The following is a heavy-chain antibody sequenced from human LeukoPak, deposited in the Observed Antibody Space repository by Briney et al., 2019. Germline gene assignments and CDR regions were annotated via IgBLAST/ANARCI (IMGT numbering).Heavy chain of an antibody. CDR2: IYSAGST. CDR1: GFTVSSNY. V-gene: IGHV3-53*01. D-gene: IGHD4-17*01. CDR3: ARGEDYGDYFDY. Sequence: GGSLRLSCAASGFTVSSNYMNWVRQAPGKGLEWVSVIYSAGSTYYADSVRGRFIISRDNSKNTLSFQMNSLRAEDTAVYYCARGEDYGDYFDYWGQGTLVTVSS. J-gene: IGHJ4*02.